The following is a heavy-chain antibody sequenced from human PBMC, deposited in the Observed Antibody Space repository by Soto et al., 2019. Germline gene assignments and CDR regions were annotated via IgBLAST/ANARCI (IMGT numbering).Heavy chain of an antibody. Sequence: GGSLRLSCAASGFTFSSYGMHWVRQAPGKGLEWVAVIWYDGSNKYYADSVKGRFTISRDNSKNTLYLQMNSLRAEDTAVYYCAKSTFVVVVPAAMIGYFDYWGQGTLVTVSS. CDR3: AKSTFVVVVPAAMIGYFDY. J-gene: IGHJ4*02. CDR2: IWYDGSNK. V-gene: IGHV3-33*06. D-gene: IGHD2-2*01. CDR1: GFTFSSYG.